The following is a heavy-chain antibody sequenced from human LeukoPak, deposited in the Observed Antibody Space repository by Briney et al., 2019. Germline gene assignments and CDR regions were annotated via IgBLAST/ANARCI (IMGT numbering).Heavy chain of an antibody. D-gene: IGHD6-13*01. Sequence: PGGSLRLSCAASGFTFSNYAMSWVRQAPGKGLEWVSAISTISGSGPGTYYADSVKGRFTISRDKSMNTLYLQMNSLRAEDTAVYYCAKAPIGYSSSWYYFDYWGQGTLVTVSS. CDR2: ISTISGSGPGT. CDR1: GFTFSNYA. J-gene: IGHJ4*02. V-gene: IGHV3-23*01. CDR3: AKAPIGYSSSWYYFDY.